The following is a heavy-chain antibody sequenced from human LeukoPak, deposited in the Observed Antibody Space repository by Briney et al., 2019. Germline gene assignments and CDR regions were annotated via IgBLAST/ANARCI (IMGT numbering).Heavy chain of an antibody. CDR2: IYYSGST. V-gene: IGHV4-39*01. J-gene: IGHJ4*02. CDR3: ARHRSGYAVPDDY. Sequence: SETLSLTCTVSGGSISSSSNYWGWLRQPPGTGLEWIGSIYYSGSTYYNPSLKSRVTISVDTSKNQFSLKMSSVTAADTAVYYYARHRSGYAVPDDYWGQGTLVTVSS. D-gene: IGHD3-22*01. CDR1: GGSISSSSNY.